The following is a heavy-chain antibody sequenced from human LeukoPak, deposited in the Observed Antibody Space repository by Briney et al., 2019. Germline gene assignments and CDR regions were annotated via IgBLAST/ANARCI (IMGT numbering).Heavy chain of an antibody. Sequence: SETLSLTCAVYGGSFSGYYWSWIRQPPGKGLGWIGYVYYSGSTNYNPSLKSRVTISVDTSKNQFSLKLSSVTAADTAVYYCARGGSAEESSAYYKYYYYYMDVWGKGTTVTVS. J-gene: IGHJ6*03. V-gene: IGHV4-59*01. CDR1: GGSFSGYY. CDR3: ARGGSAEESSAYYKYYYYYMDV. D-gene: IGHD3-22*01. CDR2: VYYSGST.